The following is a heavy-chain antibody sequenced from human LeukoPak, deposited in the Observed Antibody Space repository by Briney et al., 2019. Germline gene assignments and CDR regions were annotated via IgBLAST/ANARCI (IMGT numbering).Heavy chain of an antibody. V-gene: IGHV4-59*01. CDR3: ARDPGQQLPFGYFDY. CDR1: GGSISSYY. D-gene: IGHD6-13*01. J-gene: IGHJ4*02. CDR2: IYYSGST. Sequence: TSETLSLTCTVSGGSISSYYWSWIRQPPGKGLEWIGYIYYSGSTNYNPSLKSRVTISVDTSENQFSLKLSSVTAADTAVYYCARDPGQQLPFGYFDYWGQGTLVTVSS.